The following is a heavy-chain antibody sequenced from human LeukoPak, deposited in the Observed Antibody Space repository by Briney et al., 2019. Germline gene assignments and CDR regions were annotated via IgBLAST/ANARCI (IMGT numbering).Heavy chain of an antibody. CDR3: ARLGYSYGHDTAFDY. J-gene: IGHJ4*02. D-gene: IGHD5-18*01. CDR2: ISGSGGST. Sequence: AGGSLRLSCAASGFTFSSYAMSWVRQAPGKGLEWVSAISGSGGSTYYADSVKGRFTISRDNSKNTLYLQMNSLRAEDTAVYYCARLGYSYGHDTAFDYWGQGTLVTVSS. V-gene: IGHV3-23*01. CDR1: GFTFSSYA.